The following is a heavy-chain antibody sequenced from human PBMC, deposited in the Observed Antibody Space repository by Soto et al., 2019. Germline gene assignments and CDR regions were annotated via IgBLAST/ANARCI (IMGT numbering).Heavy chain of an antibody. V-gene: IGHV3-23*01. J-gene: IGHJ6*02. CDR1: GFTFSSYA. D-gene: IGHD3-10*01. Sequence: GGSLRLSCAASGFTFSSYAMSWVRQAPGKGLEWVSAISGSGGSTYYADSVKGRFTISRDNSKNTLYLQMNSLRAEDTAVYYCARGDSGSYYIYYYYGMDVWGQGTTVTVSS. CDR2: ISGSGGST. CDR3: ARGDSGSYYIYYYYGMDV.